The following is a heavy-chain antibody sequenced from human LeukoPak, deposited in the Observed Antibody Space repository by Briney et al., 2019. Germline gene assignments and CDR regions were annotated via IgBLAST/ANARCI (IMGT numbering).Heavy chain of an antibody. V-gene: IGHV3-74*01. J-gene: IGHJ4*02. D-gene: IGHD3-22*01. CDR2: INSDGSST. CDR1: GFTFSSYW. CDR3: ARVPGRYYYYDSSGYKNDY. Sequence: GRSLRLSCAASGFTFSSYWMHWVRQAPGKGLVWVSRINSDGSSTSYADSVEGRFTISRDNAKNTLYLQMNSLRAEDTAVYYCARVPGRYYYYDSSGYKNDYWGQGTLVTVSS.